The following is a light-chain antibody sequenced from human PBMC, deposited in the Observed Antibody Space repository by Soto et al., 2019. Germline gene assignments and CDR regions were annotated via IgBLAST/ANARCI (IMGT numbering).Light chain of an antibody. CDR2: DAY. CDR3: QQYNTYPWT. J-gene: IGKJ1*01. Sequence: DIQMTQSPATLSASVGDRVTITCRASQSISSWLAWYQQKPGKVPKLLIDDAYSLESGVPSRFSGSRSGTEFTLTISSLQPDDFATYYCQQYNTYPWTFGQGTKVEIK. CDR1: QSISSW. V-gene: IGKV1-5*01.